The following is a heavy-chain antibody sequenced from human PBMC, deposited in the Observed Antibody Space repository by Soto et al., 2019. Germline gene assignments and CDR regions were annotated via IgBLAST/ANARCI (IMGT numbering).Heavy chain of an antibody. CDR1: GGSMSSYY. CDR3: ASLWFGESAFDY. Sequence: SETLSRTCTVSGGSMSSYYWSWIRQPPGKGLEWIGYIYYSGSTNYNPSLKSRVTISVDTSKNQFSLKLSSVTAADTAVYYCASLWFGESAFDYWGQGTLVTVSS. D-gene: IGHD3-10*01. V-gene: IGHV4-59*01. J-gene: IGHJ4*02. CDR2: IYYSGST.